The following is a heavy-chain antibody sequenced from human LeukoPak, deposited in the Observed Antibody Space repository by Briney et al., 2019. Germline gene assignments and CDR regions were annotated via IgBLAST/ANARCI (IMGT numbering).Heavy chain of an antibody. Sequence: SETLSLTCAVSGGSISSGGYSWSWIRQPPGKGLEWIGSVYYGRSPYFNPSLESRATISVDTSKNHFSLKMSSVTAADTAVYYCARSSGTGTFSYWGQGTLVTVSS. D-gene: IGHD6-25*01. J-gene: IGHJ4*02. CDR1: GGSISSGGYS. V-gene: IGHV4-30-2*03. CDR2: VYYGRSP. CDR3: ARSSGTGTFSY.